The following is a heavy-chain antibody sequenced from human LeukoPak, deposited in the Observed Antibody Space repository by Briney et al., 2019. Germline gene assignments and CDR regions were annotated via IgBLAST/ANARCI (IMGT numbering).Heavy chain of an antibody. V-gene: IGHV1-8*03. D-gene: IGHD1-26*01. CDR3: ARVGLSGSSRTRLIDY. CDR1: GYTFTSCY. Sequence: GASVKVSYKASGYTFTSCYMHWVRQAPGQGLEWMGWMNPYSGNTGYAQKFQGRVTITRNTSMSTAYMELSSLRSEDTAVYYCARVGLSGSSRTRLIDYWGQGTLVTVSS. CDR2: MNPYSGNT. J-gene: IGHJ4*02.